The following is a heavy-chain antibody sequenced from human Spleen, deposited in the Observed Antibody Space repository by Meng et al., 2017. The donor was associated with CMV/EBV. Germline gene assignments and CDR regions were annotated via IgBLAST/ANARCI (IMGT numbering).Heavy chain of an antibody. V-gene: IGHV3-20*04. D-gene: IGHD3-3*01. CDR2: INWNGGST. Sequence: GESLKISCAASGFTFDDYGMSWVRQAPGKGLEWVSGINWNGGSTGYADSVKGRFTISRDNAKNSLFLQMNSLRVEDTAVYYCARGSYDFWSGRKVLYYFDYWGQGTLVTVSS. CDR3: ARGSYDFWSGRKVLYYFDY. J-gene: IGHJ4*02. CDR1: GFTFDDYG.